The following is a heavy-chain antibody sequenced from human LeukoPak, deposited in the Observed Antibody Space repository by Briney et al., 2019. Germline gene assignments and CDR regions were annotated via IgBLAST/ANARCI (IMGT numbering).Heavy chain of an antibody. V-gene: IGHV1-3*01. Sequence: ASVKVSCKASGYTFTSYAMHWVRQAPGQRLEWMGWINAGNGNTKYSQKFQGRVTITRDTSASTAYMELSSLRSEDTAVYYCASSSVVVPAAPGGYFDYWGQGTLVTVSS. J-gene: IGHJ4*02. CDR1: GYTFTSYA. D-gene: IGHD2-2*01. CDR3: ASSSVVVPAAPGGYFDY. CDR2: INAGNGNT.